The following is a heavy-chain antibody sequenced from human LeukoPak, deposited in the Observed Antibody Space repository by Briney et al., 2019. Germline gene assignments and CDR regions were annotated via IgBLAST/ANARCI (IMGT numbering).Heavy chain of an antibody. CDR3: ARDRGCSSTSCYLDGMDV. V-gene: IGHV4-30-4*08. J-gene: IGHJ6*02. CDR2: IYYSGST. D-gene: IGHD2-2*01. Sequence: PSETLSLTCTVSGGSISSSSYYWGWIRQPPGKGLEWIGYIYYSGSTYYNPSLKSRVTISVDTSKNQFSLKLSSVTAADTAVYYCARDRGCSSTSCYLDGMDVWGQGTTVTVSS. CDR1: GGSISSSSYY.